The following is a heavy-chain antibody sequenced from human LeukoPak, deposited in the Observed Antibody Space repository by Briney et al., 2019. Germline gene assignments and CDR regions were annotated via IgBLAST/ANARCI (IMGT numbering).Heavy chain of an antibody. D-gene: IGHD3-22*01. V-gene: IGHV4-59*01. CDR2: MYYSGNT. CDR3: ARAGNYYDSSGYSRGAGCFDP. CDR1: GGSLSTYY. Sequence: SETLSLTCTVSGGSLSTYYWSWIRQPPGKGLEWIGDMYYSGNTNYNPSLKSRVTISVDTSKNQFSLKLSSVTASDTAVYYCARAGNYYDSSGYSRGAGCFDPWGQGTLVPVSS. J-gene: IGHJ5*02.